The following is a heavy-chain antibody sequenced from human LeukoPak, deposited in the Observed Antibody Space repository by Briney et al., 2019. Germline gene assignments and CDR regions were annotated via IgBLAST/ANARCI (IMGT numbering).Heavy chain of an antibody. J-gene: IGHJ6*02. D-gene: IGHD2-2*01. CDR3: ARGRLGYCTRTSCDGYYYYGMDV. Sequence: GGSLRLSCAASGLIFSSYSMNWVRQAPGKGLEWVSYISSSGPIYYADSVKGRFTIFRDNAKNSLYLQMNSLRAEDTAVYYCARGRLGYCTRTSCDGYYYYGMDVWGQGTTVTVSS. CDR2: ISSSGPI. V-gene: IGHV3-48*01. CDR1: GLIFSSYS.